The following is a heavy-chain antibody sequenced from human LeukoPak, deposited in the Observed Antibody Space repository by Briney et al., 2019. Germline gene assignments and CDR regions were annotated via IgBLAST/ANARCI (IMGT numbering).Heavy chain of an antibody. J-gene: IGHJ4*02. CDR3: ARVPPHYYGTGSPD. D-gene: IGHD3-10*01. Sequence: SETLSLTCNVSGYSLSSDHYWGWVRPPPGKGLQWIGSIYNTGSTYYNPSLKSRITISGDTSKNKFSLRVTSVTSTDTAVYYCARVPPHYYGTGSPDWGQGTLVTVSA. CDR1: GYSLSSDHY. V-gene: IGHV4-38-2*02. CDR2: IYNTGST.